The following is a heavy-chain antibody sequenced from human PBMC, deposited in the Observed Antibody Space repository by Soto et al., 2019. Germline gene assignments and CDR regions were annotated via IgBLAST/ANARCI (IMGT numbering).Heavy chain of an antibody. CDR3: ARAAYRYGYREDE. CDR2: IYYSGST. Sequence: QVQLQESGPGLVKPSQTLSLTCTVSGGSIRSGDYYWSWMRQSPGKGLEWIGYIYYSGSTYYNPSLKSRVTISVDTSKNQFSLKLSSVTAADTAVYYCARAAYRYGYREDEWGQGTLVTVSS. CDR1: GGSIRSGDYY. D-gene: IGHD5-18*01. J-gene: IGHJ4*02. V-gene: IGHV4-30-4*01.